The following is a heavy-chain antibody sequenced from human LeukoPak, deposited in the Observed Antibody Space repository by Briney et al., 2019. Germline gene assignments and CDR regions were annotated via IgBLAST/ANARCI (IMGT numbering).Heavy chain of an antibody. CDR2: ISAYNGNT. Sequence: ASVKVSCKASGYTFTSYGISWVRQAPGQGLEWMGWISAYNGNTNYAQKLQGRVTMTTDTSTSTAYMELRSLRSDDTAVYYCARDGGGVVAAMDAFDIWGQGTMVTVSS. J-gene: IGHJ3*02. V-gene: IGHV1-18*01. CDR3: ARDGGGVVAAMDAFDI. D-gene: IGHD2-15*01. CDR1: GYTFTSYG.